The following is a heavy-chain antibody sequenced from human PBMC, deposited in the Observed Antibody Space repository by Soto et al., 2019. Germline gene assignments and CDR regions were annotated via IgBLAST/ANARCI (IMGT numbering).Heavy chain of an antibody. CDR3: ARVAVAGMGKLDY. Sequence: GGSLRLSCAASGFTFSSYWMSWVRQAPGKGLEWVANIKQDGSEKCYVDSVKGRFTISRDNAKNSLYLQMNSLRAEDTAVYYCARVAVAGMGKLDYWGQGTLVTVSS. J-gene: IGHJ4*02. D-gene: IGHD6-19*01. CDR2: IKQDGSEK. V-gene: IGHV3-7*01. CDR1: GFTFSSYW.